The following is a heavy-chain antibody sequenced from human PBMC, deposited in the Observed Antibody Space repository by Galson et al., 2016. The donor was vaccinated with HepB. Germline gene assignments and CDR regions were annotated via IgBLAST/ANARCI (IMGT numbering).Heavy chain of an antibody. V-gene: IGHV3-30-3*01. CDR3: ARDRHSSSWSVLDY. CDR2: ISFDGSNK. Sequence: SLRLSCAASGFTFSNYFMHWVRQAPGKGLGGVAVISFDGSNKDYADSVKGRFTISRDNSKNTLYLQMNSLRAEDTAVYYCARDRHSSSWSVLDYWGQGTLVTVSS. D-gene: IGHD6-13*01. J-gene: IGHJ4*02. CDR1: GFTFSNYF.